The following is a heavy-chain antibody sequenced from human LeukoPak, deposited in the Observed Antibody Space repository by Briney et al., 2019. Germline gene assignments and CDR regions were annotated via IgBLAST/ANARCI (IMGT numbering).Heavy chain of an antibody. CDR2: IVVGSGNT. J-gene: IGHJ6*04. V-gene: IGHV1-58*01. CDR3: AAGIRYFDWLPHYYYYGMDV. D-gene: IGHD3-9*01. CDR1: GFTFTSSA. Sequence: SVKVSCKASGFTFTSSAVQWIRQARGQRLEWIGWIVVGSGNTNYAQKFQERVTITSDMSKSKAYMELSSLRSEDTAFYHSAAGIRYFDWLPHYYYYGMDVWGKGTTVTVSS.